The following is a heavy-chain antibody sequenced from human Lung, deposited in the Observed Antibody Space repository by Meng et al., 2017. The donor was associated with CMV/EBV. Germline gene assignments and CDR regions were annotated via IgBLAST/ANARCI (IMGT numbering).Heavy chain of an antibody. V-gene: IGHV3-48*04. Sequence: GGSXRLSCAASGFTFSSYSMSWVRQAPGMGLEWVSYISSSSNTIYYADSVKGRFNISRDNDKNSLYLQMNSLKAEDTSVYYCARGGWYDFDYWAQGTLVTVSS. J-gene: IGHJ4*02. CDR3: ARGGWYDFDY. CDR1: GFTFSSYS. D-gene: IGHD6-13*01. CDR2: ISSSSNTI.